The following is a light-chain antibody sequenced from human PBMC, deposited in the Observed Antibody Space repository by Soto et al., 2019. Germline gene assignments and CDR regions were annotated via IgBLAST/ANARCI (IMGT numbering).Light chain of an antibody. CDR2: DAS. Sequence: EIVLTQSPATLSLSPGERATLSCRASQSVSSYLAWYQQKPGQAPRLLIYDASNRATGIPARFSGSGSGTDFTLNISSLKPEDFAVYFCQQPSNWPPITFGQGTRLEIK. J-gene: IGKJ5*01. CDR3: QQPSNWPPIT. V-gene: IGKV3-11*01. CDR1: QSVSSY.